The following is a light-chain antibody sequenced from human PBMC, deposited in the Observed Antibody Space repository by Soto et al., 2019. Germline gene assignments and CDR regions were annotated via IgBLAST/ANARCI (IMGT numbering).Light chain of an antibody. CDR1: TRIVGGYNY. CDR2: DVS. J-gene: IGLJ1*01. Sequence: QSVLTQPASVSGSPGQPIPFPSPGPTRIVGGYNYASWYQHHPGKAPKLMIYDVSTRPPGVSNRFSGSKSGNTASLTISGLQAEDEADYSCSSFTSNNTRVFGTGTKVTVL. CDR3: SSFTSNNTRV. V-gene: IGLV2-14*03.